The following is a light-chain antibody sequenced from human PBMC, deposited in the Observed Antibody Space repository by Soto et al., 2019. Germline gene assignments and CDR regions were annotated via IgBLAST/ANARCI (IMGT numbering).Light chain of an antibody. V-gene: IGKV3-15*01. CDR3: QQYQNLWT. CDR2: RAS. J-gene: IGKJ1*01. CDR1: QTIYSN. Sequence: IVMTQSPATLSVSPGERATLSCRAGQTIYSNVAWYQQRPGQPPRLLIYRASTRATGVPARFSGSGSGTEFTLTTSSLKSEDFALSYCQQYQNLWTFGQGTKVDIK.